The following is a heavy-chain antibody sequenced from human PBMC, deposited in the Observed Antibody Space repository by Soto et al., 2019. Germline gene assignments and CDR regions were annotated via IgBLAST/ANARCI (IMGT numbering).Heavy chain of an antibody. V-gene: IGHV4-31*03. D-gene: IGHD5-12*01. CDR1: GGSITSGGYY. J-gene: IGHJ3*02. CDR3: TIDHNGFNKAFDI. CDR2: VYSSGRT. Sequence: QLQLQESGPGLVRPSQTLSLTCSVSGGSITSGGYYWGWIRQLPGKGLEWVAYVYSSGRTYYNPSLASRLSISLDTCKTQFSLTLRSVTVAYTAIYYCTIDHNGFNKAFDIWGQGAMVTVSS.